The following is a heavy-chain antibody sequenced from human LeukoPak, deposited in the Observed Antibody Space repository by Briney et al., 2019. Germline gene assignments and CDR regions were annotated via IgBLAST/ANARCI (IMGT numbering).Heavy chain of an antibody. V-gene: IGHV4-39*01. J-gene: IGHJ4*02. CDR3: ARRSQFRGIFEY. Sequence: PSETLSLTCTVTGGSIDTRSYYWGWIRQPPGKGLEWIGNIYFNGSTHYNSSLKSRLTISVDTSKNQFSLKLSSMPAADTAVYYCARRSQFRGIFEYWGQGALVTVSS. CDR2: IYFNGST. CDR1: GGSIDTRSYY. D-gene: IGHD2-21*01.